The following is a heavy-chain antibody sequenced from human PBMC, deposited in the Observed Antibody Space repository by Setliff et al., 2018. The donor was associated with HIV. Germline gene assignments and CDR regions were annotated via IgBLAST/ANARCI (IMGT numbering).Heavy chain of an antibody. D-gene: IGHD3-3*01. J-gene: IGHJ3*02. V-gene: IGHV4-4*08. CDR2: SYTSGSA. CDR3: ARRDYNFSGTFDI. CDR1: GGSVSGYK. Sequence: SETLSLTCIVSGGSVSGYKWSWIRQSPGKGLEWIGYSYTSGSATYNPSLKSLVTISIDTSKNQFSLRLDSVTAADTAVYYCARRDYNFSGTFDIWGQGTMVTVSS.